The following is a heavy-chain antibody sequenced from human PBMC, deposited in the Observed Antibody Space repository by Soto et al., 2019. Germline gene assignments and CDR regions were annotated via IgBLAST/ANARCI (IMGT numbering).Heavy chain of an antibody. Sequence: QVQLVESGGGVVQPGRSLRLSCAASGFTFSSYGMHWVRQAPGKGLEWVAVIWYDGSNKYYADSVKGRFTISRDNSKNTLYLQMNSLRAEDTAVYYCARDRRGGTGLGGYWGQGTLVTVSS. J-gene: IGHJ4*02. V-gene: IGHV3-33*01. CDR3: ARDRRGGTGLGGY. D-gene: IGHD1-1*01. CDR1: GFTFSSYG. CDR2: IWYDGSNK.